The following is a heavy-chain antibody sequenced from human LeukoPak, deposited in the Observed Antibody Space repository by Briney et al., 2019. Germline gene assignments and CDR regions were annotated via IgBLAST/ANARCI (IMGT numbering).Heavy chain of an antibody. CDR3: ATNRRSDSNHWSGPAY. J-gene: IGHJ4*02. Sequence: GASVKVSCMVSGYTLTELSMHWVRQAPGNGLEWLGVFDPEDGETIYAQKFQGRVTMTEDTSTDTAYMELSSLRSDDTAVYYWATNRRSDSNHWSGPAYWGQGTLVTVSS. CDR2: FDPEDGET. V-gene: IGHV1-24*01. D-gene: IGHD1-14*01. CDR1: GYTLTELS.